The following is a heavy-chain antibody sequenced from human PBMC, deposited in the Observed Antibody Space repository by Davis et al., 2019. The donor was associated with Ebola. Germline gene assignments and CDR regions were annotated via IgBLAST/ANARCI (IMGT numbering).Heavy chain of an antibody. Sequence: ASVKVSCKASGYTFTAYYIHWVRQAPGQGLEWMGWINPNSGGTNYAQKFQGRITMTRDTSISTAYMELSRLRSDDTAVYYCARGGQWDQGVWGQGTLVTVSS. CDR3: ARGGQWDQGV. D-gene: IGHD1-26*01. V-gene: IGHV1-2*02. CDR1: GYTFTAYY. CDR2: INPNSGGT. J-gene: IGHJ4*02.